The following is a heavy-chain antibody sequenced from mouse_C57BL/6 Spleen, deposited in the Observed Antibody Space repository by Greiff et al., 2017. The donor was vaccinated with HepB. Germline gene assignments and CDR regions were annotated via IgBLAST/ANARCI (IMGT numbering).Heavy chain of an antibody. J-gene: IGHJ2*01. V-gene: IGHV3-6*01. CDR2: ISYDGSN. CDR3: AREGLRRDFDY. Sequence: EVQLVESGPGLVKPSQSLSLTCSVPGYSITSGYYWNWIRQFPGNKLEWMGYISYDGSNNYNPSLKNRISITRDTSKNQFFLKLNSVTTEDTATYYCAREGLRRDFDYWGQGTTLTVSS. CDR1: GYSITSGYY. D-gene: IGHD2-4*01.